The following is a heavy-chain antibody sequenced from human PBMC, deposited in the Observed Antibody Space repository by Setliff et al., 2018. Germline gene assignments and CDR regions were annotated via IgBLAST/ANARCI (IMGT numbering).Heavy chain of an antibody. CDR2: MYYSGDT. CDR1: GGSVRGYY. D-gene: IGHD6-19*01. CDR3: ARKVEQWLTPHFDY. V-gene: IGHV4-59*08. J-gene: IGHJ4*02. Sequence: SETLSLTCTVSGGSVRGYYWSWIRQPPGKGLEWIGYMYYSGDTNYNPSLKSRVTISVDTSKNQFSLELRSVTAADTAVYYCARKVEQWLTPHFDYWGQGALVTVSS.